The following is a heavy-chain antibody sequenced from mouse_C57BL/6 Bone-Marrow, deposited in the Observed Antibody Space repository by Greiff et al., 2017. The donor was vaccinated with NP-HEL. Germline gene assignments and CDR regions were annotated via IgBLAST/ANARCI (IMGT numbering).Heavy chain of an antibody. D-gene: IGHD6-1*01. V-gene: IGHV1-18*01. J-gene: IGHJ4*01. CDR2: INPNNGGT. CDR3: ARTAGSYVFMDY. CDR1: GYTFTDYN. Sequence: SGPELVKPGASVKIPCKASGYTFTDYNMDWVKQSHGKSLEWIGDINPNNGGTIYNQKFKGKATLTVDKSSSTAYMELRSLTSEDTAVYYCARTAGSYVFMDYWGQGTSVTVSS.